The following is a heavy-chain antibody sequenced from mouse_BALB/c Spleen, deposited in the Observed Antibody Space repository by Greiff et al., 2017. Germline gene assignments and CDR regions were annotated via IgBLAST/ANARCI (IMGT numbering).Heavy chain of an antibody. V-gene: IGHV2-5-1*01. CDR3: AKNLGGSSYLIAY. D-gene: IGHD1-1*01. J-gene: IGHJ3*01. CDR2: IWRGGST. CDR1: GFSLTSYG. Sequence: QVQLQQSGPSLVQPSQSLSITCTVSGFSLTSYGVHWVRQSPGKGLEWLGVIWRGGSTDYNAAFMSRLSITKDNSKSQVFFKMNSLQADDTAIYYCAKNLGGSSYLIAYWGQGTLVTVSA.